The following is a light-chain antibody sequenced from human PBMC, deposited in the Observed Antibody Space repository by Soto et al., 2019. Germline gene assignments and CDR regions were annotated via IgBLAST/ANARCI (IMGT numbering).Light chain of an antibody. Sequence: EIELTQSPGTLSLSPGERATLSCRASQSVYNYLAWYQQKPGQAPRLLIYDASDRATGLPARFSGSGSGTDFTLTISSLEPEDSAIYYCQQRANWPGTFGQGTKVDIK. V-gene: IGKV3-11*01. J-gene: IGKJ1*01. CDR2: DAS. CDR3: QQRANWPGT. CDR1: QSVYNY.